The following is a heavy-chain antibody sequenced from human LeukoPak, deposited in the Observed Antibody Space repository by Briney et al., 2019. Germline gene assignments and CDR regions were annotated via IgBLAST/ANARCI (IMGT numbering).Heavy chain of an antibody. D-gene: IGHD6-13*01. V-gene: IGHV3-48*04. Sequence: GGSLRLSCAASGFTFSSYGMHWVRQAPGKGLEWVSYISSSGSTIYYADSVKGRFTISRDNAKNSLYLQMNSLRAEDTAVYYCASIAAAGTFDYWGQGTLVTVSS. CDR1: GFTFSSYG. J-gene: IGHJ4*02. CDR3: ASIAAAGTFDY. CDR2: ISSSGSTI.